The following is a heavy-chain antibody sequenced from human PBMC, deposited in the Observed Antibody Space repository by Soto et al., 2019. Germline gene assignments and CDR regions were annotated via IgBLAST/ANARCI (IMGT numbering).Heavy chain of an antibody. D-gene: IGHD3-3*01. J-gene: IGHJ6*04. CDR1: GYTFTSYD. CDR3: ARVVEDDFWSGYRGGGACDV. Sequence: GASVKVSCKASGYTFTSYDINWVRQATGQGLEWMGWMNPNSGNTGYAQKFQGRVTMTRNTSISTAYMELSSLRSEDTAVYYCARVVEDDFWSGYRGGGACDVWGKGTTVTAPQ. CDR2: MNPNSGNT. V-gene: IGHV1-8*01.